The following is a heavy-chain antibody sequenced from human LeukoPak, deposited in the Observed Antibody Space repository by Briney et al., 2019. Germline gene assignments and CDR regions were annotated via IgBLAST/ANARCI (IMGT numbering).Heavy chain of an antibody. CDR2: INHSGST. CDR3: ARGRNYYDSSGYLYYFDY. V-gene: IGHV4-34*01. CDR1: GGSFSGYY. Sequence: SETLSLTCAVYGGSFSGYYWSCIRQPPGKGLEWIGEINHSGSTNYNPSLKSRVTISVDTSKNQFSLKLSSVTAADTAVYYCARGRNYYDSSGYLYYFDYWGQGTLVTVSS. J-gene: IGHJ4*02. D-gene: IGHD3-22*01.